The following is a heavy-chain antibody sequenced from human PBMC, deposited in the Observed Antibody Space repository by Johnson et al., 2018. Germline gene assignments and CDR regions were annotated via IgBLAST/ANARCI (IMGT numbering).Heavy chain of an antibody. CDR2: IIPLFDTP. J-gene: IGHJ4*02. D-gene: IGHD4-17*01. CDR1: GDTFSTYV. CDR3: ARGGDDGDYYFDS. V-gene: IGHV1-69*12. Sequence: QVQLVQSGAEVKKPGSSXKVSCKASGDTFSTYVISWVRQAPGQGLEWMGGIIPLFDTPNYALKFQGRVTITADEVTRTAYMELSSLRSDDTAVYYCARGGDDGDYYFDSWGQGTLVTVSS.